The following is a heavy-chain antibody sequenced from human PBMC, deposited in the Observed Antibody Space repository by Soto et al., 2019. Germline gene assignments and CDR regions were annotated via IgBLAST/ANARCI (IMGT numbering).Heavy chain of an antibody. CDR3: ARHGGWGSGWYGGDDY. J-gene: IGHJ4*02. CDR2: IYPGDSDT. Sequence: GPALKSSGTRSGWHVTRYWRGCVRPMHGKGLEWMGIIYPGDSDTRYSPSFQGQVTISADKSISTAYLQWSSLKASDTAMYYCARHGGWGSGWYGGDDYWGQGTPVTVSS. D-gene: IGHD6-19*01. V-gene: IGHV5-51*01. CDR1: GWHVTRYW.